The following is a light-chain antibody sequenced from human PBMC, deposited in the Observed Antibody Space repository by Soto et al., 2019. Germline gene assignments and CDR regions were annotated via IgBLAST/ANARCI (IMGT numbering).Light chain of an antibody. Sequence: QSALTQPASVSGSPGQSITISCTGTSSDVGGYNYVSWYQHQAGKAPKLIIHEVSNRPSGVSNRFSGSKSGNTASLTISGLQAEDEADYYCDSYTSSRAYVFGIGTKLTVL. CDR1: SSDVGGYNY. CDR2: EVS. CDR3: DSYTSSRAYV. J-gene: IGLJ1*01. V-gene: IGLV2-14*01.